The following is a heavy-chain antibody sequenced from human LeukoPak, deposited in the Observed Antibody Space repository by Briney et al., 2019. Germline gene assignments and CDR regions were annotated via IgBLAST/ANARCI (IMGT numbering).Heavy chain of an antibody. Sequence: PGGSLRLSCAASGFTFSSYAMSWVRQAPGKGLEWVSTISGSGGSTYYADSVKGRFTISRDNSKNTLYLQMNSLRAEDTAVFYCAKGGKWDVTPFDYWGQGTLVTVSS. CDR1: GFTFSSYA. D-gene: IGHD1-26*01. CDR2: ISGSGGST. V-gene: IGHV3-23*01. J-gene: IGHJ4*02. CDR3: AKGGKWDVTPFDY.